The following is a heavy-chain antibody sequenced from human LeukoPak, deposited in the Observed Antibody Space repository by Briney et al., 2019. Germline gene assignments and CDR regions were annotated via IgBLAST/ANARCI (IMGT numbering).Heavy chain of an antibody. D-gene: IGHD2-21*01. CDR3: AKDPYRVVVATGNYLDP. Sequence: GGSLRLSCAASGFTFGDYAMHWVRQAPGKGLEWVAVISHDGSNIHYGDSVKGRFTISRDNSKNTLYLQMNSLRVEDTAVYYCAKDPYRVVVATGNYLDPWGQGTLVTVSA. J-gene: IGHJ5*02. V-gene: IGHV3-30*04. CDR1: GFTFGDYA. CDR2: ISHDGSNI.